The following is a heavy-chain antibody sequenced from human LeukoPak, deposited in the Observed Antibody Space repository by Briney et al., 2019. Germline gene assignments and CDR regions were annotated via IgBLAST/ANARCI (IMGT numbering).Heavy chain of an antibody. CDR1: GGSFSGYY. J-gene: IGHJ5*02. V-gene: IGHV4-34*01. CDR2: INHSGST. Sequence: SETLSLTCAVYGGSFSGYYWSWIRQPPGKGLEWIGEINHSGSTNYNPSLKSRVTISVDTSKNQFSLKLSSVTAADTAVYYCARGGDVERLGYWFDPWGQGTLVTVSS. D-gene: IGHD1-1*01. CDR3: ARGGDVERLGYWFDP.